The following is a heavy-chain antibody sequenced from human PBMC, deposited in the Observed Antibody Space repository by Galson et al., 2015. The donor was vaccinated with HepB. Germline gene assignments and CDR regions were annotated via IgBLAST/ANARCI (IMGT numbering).Heavy chain of an antibody. V-gene: IGHV3-23*01. D-gene: IGHD5-18*01. CDR2: ISGSGDNT. J-gene: IGHJ5*02. CDR1: GFTFSSYA. CDR3: AKDAHRWGATWIQQWFSH. Sequence: SLRLSCAASGFTFSSYAMSWVRQAPGKGLEWVSAISGSGDNTYYADSVKGRFTISRDNSKNTLYLQMNSLSAEDTAVYYCAKDAHRWGATWIQQWFSHWGQGTLVTVSS.